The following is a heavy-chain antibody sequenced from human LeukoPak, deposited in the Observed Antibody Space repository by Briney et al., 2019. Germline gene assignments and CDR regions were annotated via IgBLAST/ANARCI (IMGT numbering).Heavy chain of an antibody. V-gene: IGHV1-69*04. CDR3: ARERGWWFDP. CDR2: IIPILGIA. J-gene: IGHJ5*02. CDR1: GGYTLSELY. D-gene: IGHD2-15*01. Sequence: GASVKVSCKVSGGYTLSELYMHWVRQAPGQGLEWMGRIIPILGIANYAQKFQGRVTITADKSTSTAYMELSSLRSEDTAVYYCARERGWWFDPWGQGTLVTVSS.